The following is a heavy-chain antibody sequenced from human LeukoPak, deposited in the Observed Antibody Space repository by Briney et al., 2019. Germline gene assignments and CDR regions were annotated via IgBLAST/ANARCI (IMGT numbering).Heavy chain of an antibody. D-gene: IGHD5-18*01. CDR1: GYTFTSYG. CDR2: INPNSGGT. CDR3: ARFVDTAMDAFDI. V-gene: IGHV1-2*06. Sequence: GASVKVSCKASGYTFTSYGISWVRQAPGQGLEWMGRINPNSGGTNYAQKFQGRVTMTRDTSISTAYVELSRLRSDDTAVYYCARFVDTAMDAFDIWGQGTMVTVSS. J-gene: IGHJ3*02.